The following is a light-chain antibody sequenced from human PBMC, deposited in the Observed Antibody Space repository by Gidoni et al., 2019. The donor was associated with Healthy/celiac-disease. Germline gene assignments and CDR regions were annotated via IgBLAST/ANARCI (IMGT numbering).Light chain of an antibody. V-gene: IGLV3-1*01. CDR3: QAWDSSTPVV. CDR2: QDS. J-gene: IGLJ2*01. CDR1: KLGDKY. Sequence: SYELTQPPSVAVSPGQTASITCSGDKLGDKYACWYQQKPGQYPVLVIYQDSKRPSGIPERFSGSNSGNTATLTISGTQAMDEADYYCQAWDSSTPVVFVGGTKLTVL.